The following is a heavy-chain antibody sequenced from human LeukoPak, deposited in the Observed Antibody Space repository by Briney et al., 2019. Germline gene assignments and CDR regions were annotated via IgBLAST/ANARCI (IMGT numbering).Heavy chain of an antibody. D-gene: IGHD2-15*01. V-gene: IGHV4-4*07. CDR2: IYTSGST. CDR1: GGSISSYY. CDR3: ARAGIRYCSGGSCYHDY. J-gene: IGHJ4*02. Sequence: SETLSLTCTVSGGSISSYYWSWIRQPAGKGLEWIGRIYTSGSTNYNPSLKSRVTMSVDTSKNQFSLKLSSVTAADTAVYYCARAGIRYCSGGSCYHDYWGQGTLVTVSS.